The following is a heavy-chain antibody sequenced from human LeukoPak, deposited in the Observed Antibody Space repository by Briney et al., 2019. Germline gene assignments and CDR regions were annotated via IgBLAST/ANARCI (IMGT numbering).Heavy chain of an antibody. J-gene: IGHJ4*02. V-gene: IGHV3-64D*06. D-gene: IGHD6-13*01. CDR2: ITGNGVGT. CDR3: AKDSYSSSWYYFDY. Sequence: GGSLRLSCSASGFTLGSFAMHWVRQAPGKGLEYVSAITGNGVGTYYADSVKGRFTISRDNSKNTLYLQMSSLRTEDTAVYYCAKDSYSSSWYYFDYWGQGTLVTVSS. CDR1: GFTLGSFA.